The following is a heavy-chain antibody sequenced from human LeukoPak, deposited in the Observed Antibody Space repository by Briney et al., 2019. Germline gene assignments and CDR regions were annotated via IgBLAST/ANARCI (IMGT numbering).Heavy chain of an antibody. CDR3: AKDTHSGSYYYFDY. CDR1: GFTFSSYG. V-gene: IGHV3-30*18. CDR2: ISYDGSNK. D-gene: IGHD1-26*01. J-gene: IGHJ4*02. Sequence: GGSLRLSCAASGFTFSSYGMHWVRQAPGKGLEWVAVISYDGSNKYYADSVKGRFTISRDNSKNTLYLQMNSPRAEDTAVYYCAKDTHSGSYYYFDYWGQGTLVTVSS.